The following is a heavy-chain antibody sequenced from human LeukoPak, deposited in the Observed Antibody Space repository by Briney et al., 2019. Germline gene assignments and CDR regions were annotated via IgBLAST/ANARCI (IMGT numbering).Heavy chain of an antibody. D-gene: IGHD5-12*01. V-gene: IGHV3-30*03. Sequence: GGSLSLSCEASGFTFSTYGMHWVRQAPGKGLEWVALISHDGNDKYYGESVKGRFTISRDNAKNSLYLQMNSLRAEDTAVYYCARDRRGYDYWGQGTLVTVSS. CDR2: ISHDGNDK. CDR1: GFTFSTYG. J-gene: IGHJ4*02. CDR3: ARDRRGYDY.